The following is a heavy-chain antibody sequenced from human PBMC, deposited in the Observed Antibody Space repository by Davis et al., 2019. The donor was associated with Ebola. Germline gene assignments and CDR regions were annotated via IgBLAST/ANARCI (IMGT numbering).Heavy chain of an antibody. CDR1: GFTFSSYA. J-gene: IGHJ4*02. CDR2: ISYDGSNK. D-gene: IGHD5-12*01. Sequence: PGGSLRLSCAASGFTFSSYAMHWVRQAPGKGLEWVAVISYDGSNKYYADSVKGRFTISRDNSKNTLYLQMNSLRAEDTAVYYCASGFDKSSWLRIDYWGQGTLVTVSS. CDR3: ASGFDKSSWLRIDY. V-gene: IGHV3-30-3*01.